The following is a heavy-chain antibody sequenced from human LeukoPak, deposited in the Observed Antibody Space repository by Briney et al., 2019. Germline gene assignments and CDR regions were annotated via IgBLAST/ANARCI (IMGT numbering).Heavy chain of an antibody. D-gene: IGHD6-6*01. CDR1: GFTFSSYS. Sequence: GGSLRLSCAASGFTFSSYSMNWVRQAPGKGLEWVAVISYDGSNKYYADSVKGRFTISRDNSKNTLYLQMNSLRAEDTAVYYCARDSSIVARRGLGYWGQGTLVTVSS. J-gene: IGHJ4*02. CDR3: ARDSSIVARRGLGY. CDR2: ISYDGSNK. V-gene: IGHV3-30*03.